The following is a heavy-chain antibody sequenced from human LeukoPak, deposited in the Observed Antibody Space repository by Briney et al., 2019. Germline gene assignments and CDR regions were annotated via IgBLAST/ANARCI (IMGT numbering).Heavy chain of an antibody. D-gene: IGHD3-10*01. CDR2: ISSSGSTI. CDR1: GFTFSDYY. J-gene: IGHJ4*02. Sequence: GGSLRLSCAASGFTFSDYYMSWIRQAPGKGLEWVSYISSSGSTIYYADSVKGRFTISRDNAKNSLYLQMNSLRAEDTAVYYCTRAGTIAAREPFDYWGQGTLVTVSS. V-gene: IGHV3-11*01. CDR3: TRAGTIAAREPFDY.